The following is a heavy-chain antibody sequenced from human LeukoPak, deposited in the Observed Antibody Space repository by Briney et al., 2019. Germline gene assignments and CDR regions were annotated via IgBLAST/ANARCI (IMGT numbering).Heavy chain of an antibody. D-gene: IGHD1-26*01. Sequence: ASVKVPCKFCVYTLTELSMHWVRQAPGKGQEWMGGFDPEDGETIYAQKFQGRVTMTEDTSTDTAYMELSSLRAEDTAVYYCAKDLVGATKRWFDPWGQGTLVTVSS. CDR2: FDPEDGET. J-gene: IGHJ5*02. CDR3: AKDLVGATKRWFDP. V-gene: IGHV1-24*01. CDR1: VYTLTELS.